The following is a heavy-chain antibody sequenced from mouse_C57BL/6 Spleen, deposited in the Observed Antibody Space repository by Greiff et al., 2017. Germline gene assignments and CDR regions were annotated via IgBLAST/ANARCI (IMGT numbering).Heavy chain of an antibody. J-gene: IGHJ2*01. CDR1: GFSLTSYG. CDR3: ARVTTRAYYFDY. Sequence: QVQLKESGPGLVQPSQSLSITCTVSGFSLTSYGVHWVRQSPGKGLEWMGVIWRGGSTDYNAAFISRLSISKDNTKSQVFFKMNSLQADDTAIYYCARVTTRAYYFDYWGKGTTLTVSS. D-gene: IGHD2-12*01. V-gene: IGHV2-2*01. CDR2: IWRGGST.